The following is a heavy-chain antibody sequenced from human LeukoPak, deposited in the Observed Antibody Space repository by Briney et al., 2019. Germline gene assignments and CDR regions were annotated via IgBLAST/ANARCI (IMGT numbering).Heavy chain of an antibody. J-gene: IGHJ4*02. CDR1: GGTFISYA. Sequence: GASVKVSCKASGGTFISYAISWVRQAPGQGLEWMGGIIPIFGTANYAQKFQGRVTITADESTSTAYMELSSLRSEDTAVYYCARGGYYDSSGYYDYWGQGTLVTVSS. D-gene: IGHD3-22*01. CDR3: ARGGYYDSSGYYDY. CDR2: IIPIFGTA. V-gene: IGHV1-69*13.